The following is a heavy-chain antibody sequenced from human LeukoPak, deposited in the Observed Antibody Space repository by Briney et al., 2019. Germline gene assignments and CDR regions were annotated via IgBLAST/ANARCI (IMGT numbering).Heavy chain of an antibody. CDR1: GFTFSNTW. CDR2: IRSKRDGGTT. J-gene: IGHJ3*01. D-gene: IGHD2-21*02. CDR3: ARDWYYAFDF. V-gene: IGHV3-15*07. Sequence: GGSLRLSCLASGFTFSNTWMNWVRRAPGKGLEWVARIRSKRDGGTTDYAAPVKGRFTISRDDSKNTMYLQMNSLKAEDTAVYYCARDWYYAFDFWGQGTMVTVSS.